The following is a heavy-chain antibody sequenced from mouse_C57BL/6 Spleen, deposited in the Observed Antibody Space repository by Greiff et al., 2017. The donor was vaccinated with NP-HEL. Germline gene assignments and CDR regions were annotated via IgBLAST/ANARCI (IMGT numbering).Heavy chain of an antibody. D-gene: IGHD2-4*01. Sequence: QVQLKQPGAELVKPGASVKLSCKASGYTFTSYWMHWVKQRPGPGLEWIGMIHPNSGSTNYNEKFKSKATLTVDKSSSTAYMQLSSLTSEDSAVYYCARESIYYDYDGDYWGQGTTLTVSS. CDR3: ARESIYYDYDGDY. V-gene: IGHV1-64*01. J-gene: IGHJ2*01. CDR2: IHPNSGST. CDR1: GYTFTSYW.